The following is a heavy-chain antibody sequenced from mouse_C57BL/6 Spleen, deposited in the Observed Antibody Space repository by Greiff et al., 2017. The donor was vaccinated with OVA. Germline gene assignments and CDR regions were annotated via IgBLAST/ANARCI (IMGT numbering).Heavy chain of an antibody. Sequence: QVQLKESGAELVKPGASVKISCKASGYAFSSYWMNWVKQRPGKGLEWIGQIYPGDGDTNYNGKFKGKATLTADKSSSTAYMQLSSLTSEDSAVYFCARGGGTSRYFDVWGTGTTVTVSS. CDR2: IYPGDGDT. CDR1: GYAFSSYW. D-gene: IGHD4-1*01. V-gene: IGHV1-80*01. J-gene: IGHJ1*03. CDR3: ARGGGTSRYFDV.